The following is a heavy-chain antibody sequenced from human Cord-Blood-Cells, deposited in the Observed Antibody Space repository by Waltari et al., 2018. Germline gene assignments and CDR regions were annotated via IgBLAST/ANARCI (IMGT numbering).Heavy chain of an antibody. J-gene: IGHJ4*02. CDR1: GGSLSSSSYY. Sequence: QLQLQESGPGLVKPSETLSLTCTVSGGSLSSSSYYWGWIRQPPGKGLEWIGSIYYSASTYYNPSLKSRVTISVDTSKNQFSLKLSSVTAADTAVYYCFLGYCSGGSCYSFDYWGQGTLVTVSS. CDR2: IYYSAST. V-gene: IGHV4-39*01. CDR3: FLGYCSGGSCYSFDY. D-gene: IGHD2-15*01.